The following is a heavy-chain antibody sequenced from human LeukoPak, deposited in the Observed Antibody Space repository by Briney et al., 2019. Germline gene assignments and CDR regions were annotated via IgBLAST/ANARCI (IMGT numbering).Heavy chain of an antibody. D-gene: IGHD4-23*01. CDR3: AKDRGGNGVVDS. CDR1: GFTFDDYA. J-gene: IGHJ4*02. V-gene: IGHV3-9*01. Sequence: PGRSLRLSCAASGFTFDDYAMYWVRQAPGKGLEWVADISWNSGSIGYADSVKGRFTISRDNAKNSPYLQMNSLRVEDTALYYCAKDRGGNGVVDSWGQGTLVTVSS. CDR2: ISWNSGSI.